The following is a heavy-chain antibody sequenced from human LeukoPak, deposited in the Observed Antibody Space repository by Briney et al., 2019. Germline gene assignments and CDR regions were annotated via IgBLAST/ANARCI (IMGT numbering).Heavy chain of an antibody. V-gene: IGHV3-30*02. Sequence: GGSLRLSCAVSGFTLSNYGMHWVRQAPGKGLEWVAFIRHDGSNTNYADSVKGRFTISRDNTKNSLYLQMNSLRAEDTGVYYCARWNLGSDYWGQGTLVTVSS. J-gene: IGHJ4*02. CDR1: GFTLSNYG. CDR2: IRHDGSNT. D-gene: IGHD1-1*01. CDR3: ARWNLGSDY.